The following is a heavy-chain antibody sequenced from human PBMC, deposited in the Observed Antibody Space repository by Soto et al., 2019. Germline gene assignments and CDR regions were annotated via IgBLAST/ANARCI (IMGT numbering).Heavy chain of an antibody. CDR2: ILPDDADT. D-gene: IGHD2-8*01. Sequence: PGESLKISCKGSGYSFTSYWIGWVRPTPGKGLEWMGMILPDDADTKYSPSFEGHVTISADRSANTVFLQSSSLEAAVTPTFFCARQGFSKHYLYAADVWGQGTTVTVSS. J-gene: IGHJ6*02. CDR1: GYSFTSYW. CDR3: ARQGFSKHYLYAADV. V-gene: IGHV5-51*01.